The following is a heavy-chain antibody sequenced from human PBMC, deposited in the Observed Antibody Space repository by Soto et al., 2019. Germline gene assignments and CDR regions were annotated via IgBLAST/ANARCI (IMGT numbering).Heavy chain of an antibody. V-gene: IGHV3-49*03. Sequence: GGSLRLSCTASGFTFGDYAMSWFRQAPGKGLEWVGFIRSKAYGGTTEYAASVKGRFTISRDDSKSIAYLQMNSLKTEDTAVYYCTRDGVSIEAPVYYYGMDVWGQGTTVTVSS. CDR3: TRDGVSIEAPVYYYGMDV. J-gene: IGHJ6*02. D-gene: IGHD6-6*01. CDR2: IRSKAYGGTT. CDR1: GFTFGDYA.